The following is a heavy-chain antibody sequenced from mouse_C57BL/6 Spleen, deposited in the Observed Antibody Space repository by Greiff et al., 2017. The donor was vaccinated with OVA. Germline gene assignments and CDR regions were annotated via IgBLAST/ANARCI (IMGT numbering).Heavy chain of an antibody. Sequence: VQLQQSGPELVKPGASVKISCKASGYSFTGYYMNWVKQSPEKSLEWIGEINPSTGGTTYNQKFKAKATLTVDKSSSTAYMQLKDLTSEDSAVNYCATRSGAFAYWGQGTPVTVSA. V-gene: IGHV1-42*01. D-gene: IGHD3-2*02. CDR2: INPSTGGT. J-gene: IGHJ3*01. CDR3: ATRSGAFAY. CDR1: GYSFTGYY.